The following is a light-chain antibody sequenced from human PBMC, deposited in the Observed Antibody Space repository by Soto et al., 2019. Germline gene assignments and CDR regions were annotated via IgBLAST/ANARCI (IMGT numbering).Light chain of an antibody. CDR2: AAS. Sequence: VIWMTQSPSLLSASTGDRVTISCRTSQGISSYLAWYQQKPGKAPELLIYAASTLQSGVPSRFSGSGSGTDFTLTISCLQSEVFATYYCQQYYSFPLTFGQGTKVEIK. CDR1: QGISSY. V-gene: IGKV1D-8*01. CDR3: QQYYSFPLT. J-gene: IGKJ1*01.